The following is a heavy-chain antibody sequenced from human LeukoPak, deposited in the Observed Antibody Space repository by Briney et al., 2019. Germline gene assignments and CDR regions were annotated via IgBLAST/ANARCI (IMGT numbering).Heavy chain of an antibody. Sequence: PSETLSLTCAVYGGSFSGYYWSWIRQPPGKGREWIGEINHSGSTKYNPSIKGRVTISVDTSKNQFSMKLSSVTAADTAVYYCARVYWGGRGDFDYWGQGALVTVSS. D-gene: IGHD7-27*01. CDR1: GGSFSGYY. CDR3: ARVYWGGRGDFDY. CDR2: INHSGST. V-gene: IGHV4-34*01. J-gene: IGHJ4*02.